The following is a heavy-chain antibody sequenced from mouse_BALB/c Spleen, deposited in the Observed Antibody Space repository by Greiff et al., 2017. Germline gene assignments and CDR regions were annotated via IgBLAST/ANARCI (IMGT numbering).Heavy chain of an antibody. CDR1: GYSITSDYA. J-gene: IGHJ2*01. CDR2: ISYSGST. D-gene: IGHD4-1*01. Sequence: DVKLQESGPGLVKPSQSLSLTCTVTGYSITSDYAWNWIRQFPGNKLEWMGYISYSGSTSYNPSLKSRISITRDTSKNQFFLQLNSVTTEDTATYYCARGSLITGSLDYWGQGTTLTVSS. CDR3: ARGSLITGSLDY. V-gene: IGHV3-2*02.